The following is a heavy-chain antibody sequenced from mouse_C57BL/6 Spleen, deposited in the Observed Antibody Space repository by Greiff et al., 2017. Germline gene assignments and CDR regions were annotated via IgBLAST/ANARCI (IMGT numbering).Heavy chain of an antibody. CDR1: GYTFPSYW. J-gene: IGHJ1*03. V-gene: IGHV1-52*01. D-gene: IGHD1-1*01. Sequence: QVQLQQSGAELVRPGSSVQLSCKASGYTFPSYWMHWVKQRPIQGLEWIGNIDPSDSETHYNQKFKDKATLTVDKSSSTAYMQLSSLTSEDSAVYYCARHGSSHWYFDVWGTGTTVTVSS. CDR3: ARHGSSHWYFDV. CDR2: IDPSDSET.